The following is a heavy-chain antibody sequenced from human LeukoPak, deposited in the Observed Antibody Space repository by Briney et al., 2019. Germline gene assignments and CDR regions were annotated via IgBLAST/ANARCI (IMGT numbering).Heavy chain of an antibody. CDR2: IYSGGST. Sequence: GGSLRLSCAASGFTVSSNYMSWVRQAPGKGLEWVSVIYSGGSTYYADSVKGRFTISRDNSKNTPYLQMNSLRAEDTAVYYCASSPYGDYGGFDYWGQGTLVTVSS. CDR1: GFTVSSNY. V-gene: IGHV3-66*01. CDR3: ASSPYGDYGGFDY. D-gene: IGHD4-17*01. J-gene: IGHJ4*02.